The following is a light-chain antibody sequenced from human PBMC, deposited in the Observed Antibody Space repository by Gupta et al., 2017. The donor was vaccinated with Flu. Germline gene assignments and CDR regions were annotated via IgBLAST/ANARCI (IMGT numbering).Light chain of an antibody. Sequence: ITISCTRTSSDVGGYNYVSWYQQHPGKAPKLMIFDVSIRPSGVSNRFSGSKSGNTASLTISGLQAEDEADYYCSSYTSSSALVLFGGGTKLTVL. V-gene: IGLV2-14*04. J-gene: IGLJ2*01. CDR2: DVS. CDR3: SSYTSSSALVL. CDR1: SSDVGGYNY.